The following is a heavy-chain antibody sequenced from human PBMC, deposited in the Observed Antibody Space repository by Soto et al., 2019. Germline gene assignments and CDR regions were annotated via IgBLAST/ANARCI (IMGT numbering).Heavy chain of an antibody. V-gene: IGHV3-23*01. D-gene: IGHD2-15*01. Sequence: GGSLRLSCAASGFTFSSYAMSWVRQAPGKGLEWVAAMSRGGGSTYYADSVKGRFTISRDNAENTLFLQMNSLRAEDTAVYYRTRDHQSTLDCYFDYWGQGALVTVSS. CDR1: GFTFSSYA. J-gene: IGHJ4*02. CDR2: MSRGGGST. CDR3: TRDHQSTLDCYFDY.